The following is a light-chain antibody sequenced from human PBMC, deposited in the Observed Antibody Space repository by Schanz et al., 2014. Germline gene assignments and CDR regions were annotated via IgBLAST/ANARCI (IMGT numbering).Light chain of an antibody. CDR2: DVS. J-gene: IGLJ2*01. CDR3: SSYTTNSAPGVV. Sequence: QSALTQPASVSGSPGQSITISCTGTSSGVGGYNYVSWYQQHPGKAPKLMIYDVSNRPSGVSNRFSGSKSGNTASLTISGLQAEDEADYYCSSYTTNSAPGVVFGGGTKLTVL. CDR1: SSGVGGYNY. V-gene: IGLV2-14*03.